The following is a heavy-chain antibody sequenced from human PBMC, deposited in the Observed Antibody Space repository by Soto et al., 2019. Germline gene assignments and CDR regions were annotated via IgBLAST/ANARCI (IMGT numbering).Heavy chain of an antibody. V-gene: IGHV4-31*03. CDR1: GGSISSGGYY. D-gene: IGHD6-19*01. J-gene: IGHJ5*02. CDR2: IYHSGTT. CDR3: ARHGVHSSGWAGP. Sequence: SETLSLTCTVSGGSISSGGYYWSWIRQHPGKGLEWIGYIYHSGTTYYNPSLKSRVTISVDTSKNQFSLKLSSVTAADTAVYYCARHGVHSSGWAGPWGQGTLVTVSS.